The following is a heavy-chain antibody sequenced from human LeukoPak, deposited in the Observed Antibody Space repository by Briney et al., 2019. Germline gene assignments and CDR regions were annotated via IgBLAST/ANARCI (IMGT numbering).Heavy chain of an antibody. CDR2: INSDGSST. Sequence: PGGSLRLSCAASGFTFSSYWMHWVRQAPGKGLVWVSRINSDGSSTSYADSVKGRFTISRDNAKNTLYLQMNSLRAEDTAVYYCARGDIVVVPAAIRGFFYYYYGMDVWGQGTLVTVSS. CDR1: GFTFSSYW. CDR3: ARGDIVVVPAAIRGFFYYYYGMDV. J-gene: IGHJ6*02. V-gene: IGHV3-74*01. D-gene: IGHD2-2*02.